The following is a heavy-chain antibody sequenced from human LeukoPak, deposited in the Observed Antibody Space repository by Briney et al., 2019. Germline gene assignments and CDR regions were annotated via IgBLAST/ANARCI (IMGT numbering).Heavy chain of an antibody. Sequence: GGSLRLSCAASGFTVSSNYMSWVRQPAGKGLEWVSVLYSGGATFYADSVKGRFTISRDTSKNTLYLQMNDLGADDTAVYYCTKLKGWYGEGFFDYWGQGTLVTVSS. J-gene: IGHJ4*02. D-gene: IGHD6-19*01. CDR1: GFTVSSNY. CDR3: TKLKGWYGEGFFDY. CDR2: LYSGGAT. V-gene: IGHV3-53*01.